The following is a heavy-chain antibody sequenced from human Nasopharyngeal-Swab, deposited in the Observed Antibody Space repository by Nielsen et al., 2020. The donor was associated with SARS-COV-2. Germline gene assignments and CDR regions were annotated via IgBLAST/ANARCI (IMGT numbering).Heavy chain of an antibody. V-gene: IGHV1-2*06. D-gene: IGHD3-22*01. J-gene: IGHJ5*02. CDR2: INPNSGGT. CDR3: ARRESRGYFYFWFDP. CDR1: GYTFTGYY. Sequence: ASAKVSCKASGYTFTGYYMHWVRQAPGQGLEWMGRINPNSGGTNYAQKFQGRVTMTRSTSISTAHQELRNLRSDDTAVYYCARRESRGYFYFWFDPWGQGTLVTVSS.